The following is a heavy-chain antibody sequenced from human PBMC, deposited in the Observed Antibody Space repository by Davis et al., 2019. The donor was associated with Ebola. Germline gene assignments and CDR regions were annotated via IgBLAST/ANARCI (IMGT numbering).Heavy chain of an antibody. CDR3: ARGNWVPPYYYYYGMDV. J-gene: IGHJ6*02. D-gene: IGHD7-27*01. V-gene: IGHV4-59*01. CDR1: GGSISSYY. CDR2: IYYSGST. Sequence: SETLSLTCTVSGGSISSYYWSWIRQPPGKGLERIGYIYYSGSTNYNPSLKSRVTISVDTSKNQFSLKLSSVTAADTAVYYCARGNWVPPYYYYYGMDVWGQGTTVTVSS.